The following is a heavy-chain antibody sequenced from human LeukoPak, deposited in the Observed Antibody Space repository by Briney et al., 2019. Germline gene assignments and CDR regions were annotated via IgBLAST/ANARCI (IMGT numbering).Heavy chain of an antibody. CDR3: ARERSSTSCYTS. D-gene: IGHD2-2*02. J-gene: IGHJ5*02. Sequence: GASVKVSCKASGYTLTGYYMHWVRQAPGQGLEWMGWINPNSGGTNYAQKFQGRVTMTRDTSISTAYMELSRLRSDDTAVYYCARERSSTSCYTSWGQGTLVTVSS. CDR2: INPNSGGT. V-gene: IGHV1-2*02. CDR1: GYTLTGYY.